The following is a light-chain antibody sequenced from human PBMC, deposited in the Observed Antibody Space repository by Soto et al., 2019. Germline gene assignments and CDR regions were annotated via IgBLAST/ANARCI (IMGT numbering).Light chain of an antibody. CDR3: QQSYNTPL. Sequence: DIQMTQFPSSLSACIGDRVTITCRTSQRISSYLNWYQQKPGKAPKLLIYGTSSLQSGVPSRFSGSGSGTAFTLTISSLQPEDFATYYCQQSYNTPLFGGGTEVEIK. J-gene: IGKJ4*01. V-gene: IGKV1-39*01. CDR2: GTS. CDR1: QRISSY.